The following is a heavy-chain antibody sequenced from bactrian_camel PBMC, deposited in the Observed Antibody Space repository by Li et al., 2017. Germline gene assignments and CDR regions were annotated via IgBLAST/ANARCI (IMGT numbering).Heavy chain of an antibody. Sequence: DVQLVESGGGLDQPGGSLRLSCAASGFTFSGTRMSWVRQAPGKGLEWVSTIDIGGGTTYYADSVKGRFTISRDNAKNTLYLQLNSLKTEDTAMYYCAKDLNGSDVKWYEGYDYWGQGTQVTVS. J-gene: IGHJ4*01. D-gene: IGHD2*01. CDR3: AKDLNGSDVKWYEGYDY. CDR2: IDIGGGTT. V-gene: IGHV3S40*01. CDR1: GFTFSGTR.